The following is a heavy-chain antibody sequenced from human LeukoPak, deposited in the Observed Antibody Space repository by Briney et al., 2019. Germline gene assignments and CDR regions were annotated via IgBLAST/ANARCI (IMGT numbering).Heavy chain of an antibody. V-gene: IGHV3-30*02. J-gene: IGHJ6*03. Sequence: GGSLRLSCAAFGFTSRSYGMHWVRQAPGKGLEWMAFIQYDGSNKYYADSVKGRFTISRDNSKNTLDLQMDSLRPEDTAVYYCARWIGAAGTEYHYYMDVWGRGTTVTVSS. CDR1: GFTSRSYG. CDR3: ARWIGAAGTEYHYYMDV. CDR2: IQYDGSNK. D-gene: IGHD6-13*01.